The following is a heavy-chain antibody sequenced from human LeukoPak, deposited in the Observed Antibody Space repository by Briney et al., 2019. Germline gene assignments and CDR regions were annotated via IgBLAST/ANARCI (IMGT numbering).Heavy chain of an antibody. V-gene: IGHV3-9*01. J-gene: IGHJ4*02. CDR2: INWNSGNI. Sequence: GGSLRLSCAASGFTFDDYAMHWVRQAPGKGLEWVSGINWNSGNIDYADSVKGRFTISRDNAKNSLYLQMNSLKTEDTAFYYCAKGARSSSGYTTDWGQGILVTVSS. CDR3: AKGARSSSGYTTD. D-gene: IGHD3-22*01. CDR1: GFTFDDYA.